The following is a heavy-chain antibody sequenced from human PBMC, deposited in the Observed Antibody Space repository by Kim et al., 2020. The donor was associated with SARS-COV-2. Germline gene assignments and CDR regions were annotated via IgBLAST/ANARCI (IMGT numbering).Heavy chain of an antibody. CDR3: VGREVAGGFINGMTP. CDR1: GFTLSGFD. CDR2: IKTTLENFAT. D-gene: IGHD1-1*01. V-gene: IGHV3-73*01. Sequence: GGSLRLSCAASGFTLSGFDVHWVRQASGKGLEWIGRIKTTLENFATAYAASVEGRFSLSRDDSKNTAFLQMNSLNTDDTAVYYCVGREVAGGFINGMTPWGRGTRVTVSS. J-gene: IGHJ5*02.